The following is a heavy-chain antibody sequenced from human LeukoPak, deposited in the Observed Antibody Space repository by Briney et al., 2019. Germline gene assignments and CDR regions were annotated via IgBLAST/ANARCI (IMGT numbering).Heavy chain of an antibody. CDR1: GGSISSSSYY. V-gene: IGHV4-39*01. Sequence: PSETLSLTCTVSGGSISSSSYYWGWIRQPPGKGLEWIGSIYYSGSTYYNPSLKSRVTISVDTSKNQFSLKLSSVTAADTAVYYCARHRGVGATLYYFDYWGQGTLVTVSS. J-gene: IGHJ4*02. CDR2: IYYSGST. CDR3: ARHRGVGATLYYFDY. D-gene: IGHD1-26*01.